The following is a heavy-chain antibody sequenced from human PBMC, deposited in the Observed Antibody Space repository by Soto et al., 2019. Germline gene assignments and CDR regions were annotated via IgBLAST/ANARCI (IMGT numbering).Heavy chain of an antibody. J-gene: IGHJ4*02. V-gene: IGHV4-59*01. CDR3: ASARGIAAAGTFDY. CDR2: IYYSGST. CDR1: GGSISSYC. D-gene: IGHD6-13*01. Sequence: AXETRSLTCTVAGGSISSYCWSWIRQPPGKGLEWIGYIYYSGSTNYNPSLKSRVTISVDTSKNQFSLKLSSVTAADTAVYYCASARGIAAAGTFDYWGQGTLVTVSS.